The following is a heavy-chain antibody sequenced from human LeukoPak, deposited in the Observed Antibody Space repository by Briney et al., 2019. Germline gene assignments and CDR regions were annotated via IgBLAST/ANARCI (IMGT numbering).Heavy chain of an antibody. Sequence: PGRSLRLSCAASGFTFSSYAMHWVRQAPGKGLEWVAVISYDGSNKYYADSVKGRFTISRDNSKNTLYLQMNSLRAEGTAVYYCASIAVAGTGNWGQGTLVTVSS. CDR1: GFTFSSYA. V-gene: IGHV3-30-3*01. J-gene: IGHJ4*02. D-gene: IGHD6-19*01. CDR2: ISYDGSNK. CDR3: ASIAVAGTGN.